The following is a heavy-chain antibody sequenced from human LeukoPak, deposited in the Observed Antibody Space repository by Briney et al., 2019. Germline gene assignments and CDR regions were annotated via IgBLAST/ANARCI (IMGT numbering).Heavy chain of an antibody. D-gene: IGHD6-25*01. Sequence: ASVKVSCKASGYTFTGYYMHWVRQAPGQGLEWMGWINPNSGGTNYAQKFQGRVTMTRDTSISTAYMELSRLRSDDTAVYYCAADPLVRLRKNDAFDIWGQGTMVTVSS. J-gene: IGHJ3*02. CDR2: INPNSGGT. CDR3: AADPLVRLRKNDAFDI. V-gene: IGHV1-2*02. CDR1: GYTFTGYY.